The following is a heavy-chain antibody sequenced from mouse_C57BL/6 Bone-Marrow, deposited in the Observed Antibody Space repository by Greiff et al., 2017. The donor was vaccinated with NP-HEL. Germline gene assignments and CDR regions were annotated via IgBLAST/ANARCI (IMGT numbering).Heavy chain of an antibody. CDR2: IDPSDSYT. CDR3: ARERGWDGFDY. J-gene: IGHJ2*01. CDR1: GYTFTSYW. Sequence: VQLQQPGAELVKPGASVKLSCKASGYTFTSYWMQWVKQRPGQGLEWIGEIDPSDSYTNYNQKVKGKATLTVDTSSSTAYMQLSSLTSEDSAVYYCARERGWDGFDYWGQGTTLTVSS. D-gene: IGHD4-1*01. V-gene: IGHV1-50*01.